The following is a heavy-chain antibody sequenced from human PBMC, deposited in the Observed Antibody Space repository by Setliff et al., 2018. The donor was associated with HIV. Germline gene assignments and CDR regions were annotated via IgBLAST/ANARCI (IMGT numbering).Heavy chain of an antibody. Sequence: PSETLSLTCAVSGYSISSGFYWGWIRQPPGKGLEWIGSIYHSGSTYYNPSLRSRVTISVDASKNQFSLKLSSVTAADTAVYYCAGVLSSGYYDGPWGQGTLVTVSS. CDR3: AGVLSSGYYDGP. CDR2: IYHSGST. CDR1: GYSISSGFY. D-gene: IGHD3-22*01. J-gene: IGHJ5*02. V-gene: IGHV4-38-2*01.